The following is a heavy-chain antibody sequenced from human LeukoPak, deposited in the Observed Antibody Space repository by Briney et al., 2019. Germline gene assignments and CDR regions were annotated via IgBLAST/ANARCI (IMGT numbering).Heavy chain of an antibody. CDR1: GYTFTCYY. Sequence: ASVPVSCKASGYTFTCYYMQWVRQAPGQGLEWTGLINPNSGGTNYAQKLQGRVTMTRDTSISTAYMELSRLRSADTAVYYCARTWSLIAARRWVNWFDPWGRGTVVTVSS. D-gene: IGHD6-6*01. J-gene: IGHJ5*02. CDR2: INPNSGGT. V-gene: IGHV1-2*02. CDR3: ARTWSLIAARRWVNWFDP.